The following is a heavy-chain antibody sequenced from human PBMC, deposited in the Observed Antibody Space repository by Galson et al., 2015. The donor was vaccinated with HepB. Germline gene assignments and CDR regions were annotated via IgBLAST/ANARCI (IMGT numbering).Heavy chain of an antibody. D-gene: IGHD3-9*01. CDR1: GFAFGNYG. CDR3: AKEALSYEILTGYLDY. Sequence: SLRLSCAASGFAFGNYGMHWVRQAPGKGLEWMALIWKDGSNKHYADSLKGRFRISRDNTKNTLFLEADSLRAEDTAVYYCAKEALSYEILTGYLDYWGQGTLVTVSS. CDR2: IWKDGSNK. J-gene: IGHJ4*01. V-gene: IGHV3-33*03.